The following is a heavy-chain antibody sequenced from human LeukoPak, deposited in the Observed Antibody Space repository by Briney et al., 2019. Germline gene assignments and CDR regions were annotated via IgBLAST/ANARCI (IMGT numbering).Heavy chain of an antibody. CDR1: GGSINSYY. D-gene: IGHD3-22*01. CDR2: IYYSGST. CDR3: ARSLVYYYYDTSRDAFDI. J-gene: IGHJ3*02. V-gene: IGHV4-59*01. Sequence: PSETLSLTCTVSGGSINSYYWNWIRQPPGKGLEWIGFIYYSGSTNYNPSLKSRVTISVDTSKNQFSLQLSSVTAADTALYYCARSLVYYYYDTSRDAFDIWGQGTMVTVSS.